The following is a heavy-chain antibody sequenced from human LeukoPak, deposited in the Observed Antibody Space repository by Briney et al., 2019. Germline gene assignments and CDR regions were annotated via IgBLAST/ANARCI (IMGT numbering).Heavy chain of an antibody. CDR3: ARGPFTYYYYYYMDV. CDR1: GGSFSGYY. J-gene: IGHJ6*03. Sequence: SETLSLTCAVYGGSFSGYYWNWIRQPPGKGLEWIGEINHSGSTNYNPSLKSRVTISVDTSKNQFSLKLSSVTAADTAVYYCARGPFTYYYYYYMDVWGKGTTITVSS. CDR2: INHSGST. V-gene: IGHV4-34*01.